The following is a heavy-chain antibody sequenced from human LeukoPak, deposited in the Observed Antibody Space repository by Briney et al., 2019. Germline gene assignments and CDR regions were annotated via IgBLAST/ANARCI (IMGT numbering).Heavy chain of an antibody. D-gene: IGHD2-15*01. CDR2: INPNSGDT. V-gene: IGHV1-2*02. J-gene: IGHJ6*03. Sequence: ASVKVSCKASGYIFTGYYMHWVRQAPGQGLEWMGWINPNSGDTNYAQKLQGRVTMTRDTSISTAYMELSRLRSEDTAVYYCATSAVVAADYYYMDVWGKGTTVTVSS. CDR1: GYIFTGYY. CDR3: ATSAVVAADYYYMDV.